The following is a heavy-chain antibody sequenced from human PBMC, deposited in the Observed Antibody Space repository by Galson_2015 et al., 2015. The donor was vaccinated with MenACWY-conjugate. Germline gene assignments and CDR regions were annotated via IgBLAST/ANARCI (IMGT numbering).Heavy chain of an antibody. CDR2: IWDDGSYK. CDR1: GFTFGTYG. D-gene: IGHD3-22*01. Sequence: SLRLSCAASGFTFGTYGIHWVRQAPAKGLEWVALIWDDGSYKYYADSVKGRFTISRDNSKNTLYLQMNSLRAEDTAVYYCARGVDDSSGYYFPWGQGTLVTVSS. J-gene: IGHJ1*01. V-gene: IGHV3-33*08. CDR3: ARGVDDSSGYYFP.